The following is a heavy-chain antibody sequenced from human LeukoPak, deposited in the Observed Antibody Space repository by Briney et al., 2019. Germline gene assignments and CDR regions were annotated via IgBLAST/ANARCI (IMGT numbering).Heavy chain of an antibody. V-gene: IGHV4-59*08. Sequence: PPETLSLTCTVSCASIRSYYWTWLRQPPGKGLEWIGYIYYSGSANYNPSLKSRVTISIDIPKNQFSLKLSSVTAANTAVYYCARPQRPGSYYYAMDVWGQGTTVTVSS. CDR3: ARPQRPGSYYYAMDV. CDR1: CASIRSYY. J-gene: IGHJ6*02. D-gene: IGHD6-25*01. CDR2: IYYSGSA.